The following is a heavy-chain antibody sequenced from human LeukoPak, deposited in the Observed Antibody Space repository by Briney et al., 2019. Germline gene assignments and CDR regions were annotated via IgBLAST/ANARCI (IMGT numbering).Heavy chain of an antibody. CDR3: ANVFRPMAVASTHGLGC. V-gene: IGHV3-30*18. J-gene: IGHJ4*02. D-gene: IGHD6-19*01. CDR2: ISYDGSNK. Sequence: GGSLRLSCAASGFTFNNYGMHWVRQAPGKGLEWVAVISYDGSNKYYADSVKGRFTISRDNSKNTLYLQMNSLRAEDTAVYYFANVFRPMAVASTHGLGCWGQGILVTVSS. CDR1: GFTFNNYG.